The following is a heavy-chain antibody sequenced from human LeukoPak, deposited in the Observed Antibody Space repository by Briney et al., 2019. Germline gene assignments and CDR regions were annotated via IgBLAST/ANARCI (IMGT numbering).Heavy chain of an antibody. V-gene: IGHV3-23*01. CDR3: AKDRLLNCRGDCYIFDY. CDR2: ISPSGDIL. Sequence: GGSLRLSCAASGFTFSRHGMNWVRQAPGKGLEWVSGISPSGDILYYADSVKGQFTISRDNFKNTVYLQMNSLRAEDTAVYYCAKDRLLNCRGDCYIFDYWGQGTVVTVSS. D-gene: IGHD2-21*02. CDR1: GFTFSRHG. J-gene: IGHJ4*02.